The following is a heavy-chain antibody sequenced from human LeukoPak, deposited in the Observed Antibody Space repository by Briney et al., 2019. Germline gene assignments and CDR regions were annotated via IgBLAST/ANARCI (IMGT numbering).Heavy chain of an antibody. J-gene: IGHJ2*01. CDR3: ARVGVLTSIAAPNWYFDL. Sequence: PGGSLRLSCAASGFPSSGFSMNGVGQPPGRGLEWFSYIGSIGSTIYYADSVKSRFTISRDNAKNSLYLQMNSLRAEDTAVYYCARVGVLTSIAAPNWYFDLWGRGTLVTVSS. CDR2: IGSIGSTI. V-gene: IGHV3-48*04. CDR1: GFPSSGFS. D-gene: IGHD6-6*01.